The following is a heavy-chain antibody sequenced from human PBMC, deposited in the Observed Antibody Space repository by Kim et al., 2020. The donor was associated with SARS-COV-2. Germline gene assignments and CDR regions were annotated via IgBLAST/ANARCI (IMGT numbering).Heavy chain of an antibody. V-gene: IGHV3-7*01. J-gene: IGHJ5*01. D-gene: IGHD1-1*01. Sequence: YVDYVKGRFTISRDNAKSSLYLQLNSLRVEDTAIYYCARVKTGTTPLFDSWGLGTLVTVSS. CDR3: ARVKTGTTPLFDS.